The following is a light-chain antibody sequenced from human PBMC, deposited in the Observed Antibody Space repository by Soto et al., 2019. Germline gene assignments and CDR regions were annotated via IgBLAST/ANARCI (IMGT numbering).Light chain of an antibody. Sequence: EIVLTQSPTTLSLFPGERATLSCRASQSVRSYLAWYQQKPGQAPRLLIYDASNRATDIPARFSGSGSGTDFTLTISSLDPEDSAVYYCHQRSKWPLTFGGGTKVDI. CDR1: QSVRSY. V-gene: IGKV3-11*01. J-gene: IGKJ4*01. CDR3: HQRSKWPLT. CDR2: DAS.